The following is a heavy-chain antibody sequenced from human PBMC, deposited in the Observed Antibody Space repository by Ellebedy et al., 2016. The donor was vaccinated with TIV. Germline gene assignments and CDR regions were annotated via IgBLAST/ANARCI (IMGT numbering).Heavy chain of an antibody. J-gene: IGHJ4*02. CDR2: IKQDGSEK. D-gene: IGHD6-6*01. CDR1: GFTFSSYW. CDR3: ARIVYQLSDY. Sequence: GESLKISCAASGFTFSSYWMSWVRQAPGKGLEWVANIKQDGSEKYYVDSVKGRLTISRDNAKNSLYLQMNSLRAEDTAVYYCARIVYQLSDYWGQGTLVTVSS. V-gene: IGHV3-7*01.